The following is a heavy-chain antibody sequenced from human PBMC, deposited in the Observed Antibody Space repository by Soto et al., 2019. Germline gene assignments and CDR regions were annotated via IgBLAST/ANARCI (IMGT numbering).Heavy chain of an antibody. Sequence: GGSLRLSCAASGFTFSSYAMSWVRQAPGKGLEWVSAISGSGGSTYYADSVKGRFTISRANSKNTLYLQMNSLRAEDTAVYYCAKVLRGGVIDKRAFDIWGQGTMVTVSS. D-gene: IGHD3-16*02. CDR1: GFTFSSYA. J-gene: IGHJ3*02. V-gene: IGHV3-23*01. CDR2: ISGSGGST. CDR3: AKVLRGGVIDKRAFDI.